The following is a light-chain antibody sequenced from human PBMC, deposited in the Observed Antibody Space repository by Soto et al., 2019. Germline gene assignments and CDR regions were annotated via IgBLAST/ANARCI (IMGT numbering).Light chain of an antibody. Sequence: SYELTQPPSVSVSPGQTASITCSGDKLGDKYTYWYQQKPGQSPILVIYQDGERPSGIPERFSGSNSGNTATLTISGTQAMDEADYYCQAWDSSTVVFGGGTKVTVL. CDR3: QAWDSSTVV. V-gene: IGLV3-1*01. J-gene: IGLJ2*01. CDR1: KLGDKY. CDR2: QDG.